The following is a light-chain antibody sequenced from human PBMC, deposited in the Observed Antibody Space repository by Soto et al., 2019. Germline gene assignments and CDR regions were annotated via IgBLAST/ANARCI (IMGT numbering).Light chain of an antibody. CDR1: TGAVTSGHY. Sequence: QAVVTQEPSLTVSPGGTVTLTCGSSTGAVTSGHYPHWFQQKPGQAPRTLIYDTSNQHSWTPARFSGSLLGGKAALTLSGAQPEDEADYYCLVIFSGVGEVFGTVTKLTVL. J-gene: IGLJ1*01. CDR2: DTS. CDR3: LVIFSGVGEV. V-gene: IGLV7-46*01.